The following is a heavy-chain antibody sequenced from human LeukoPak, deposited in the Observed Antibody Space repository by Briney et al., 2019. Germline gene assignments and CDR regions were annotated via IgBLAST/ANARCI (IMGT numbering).Heavy chain of an antibody. CDR2: IYYSGST. CDR1: GGSISSSSYY. J-gene: IGHJ6*03. Sequence: PSETLSLTCTVSGGSISSSSYYWGWIRQPPGKGREWMGCIYYSGSTYYNPSLKSRVTISVDTSKNQFSLKLSSVTAADTAVYYCARRVGGFHNCYYSYYMDVWGKGTTVTVSS. V-gene: IGHV4-39*01. D-gene: IGHD1-1*01. CDR3: ARRVGGFHNCYYSYYMDV.